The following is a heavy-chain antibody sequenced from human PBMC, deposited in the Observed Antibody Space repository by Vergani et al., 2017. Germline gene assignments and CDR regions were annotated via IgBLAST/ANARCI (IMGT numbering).Heavy chain of an antibody. CDR2: IDWDDDK. D-gene: IGHD3-10*01. J-gene: IGHJ4*02. Sequence: QVTLRESGPALVKPTQTLTLTCTFSGFSLSTSGMCVSWIRQPPVKALEWLALIDWDDDKYYSTSLKTRLTISKDTSKNQVVLTMTNMDPVDTATYYCARTGYYGSGSRTFDYWGQGTLVTVSS. V-gene: IGHV2-70*01. CDR1: GFSLSTSGMC. CDR3: ARTGYYGSGSRTFDY.